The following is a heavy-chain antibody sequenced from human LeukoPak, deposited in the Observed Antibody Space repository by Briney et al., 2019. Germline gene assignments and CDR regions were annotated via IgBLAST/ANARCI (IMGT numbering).Heavy chain of an antibody. J-gene: IGHJ4*02. V-gene: IGHV1-8*01. CDR3: ARGLRREQQLLRAFDY. CDR1: GYTFTNYD. Sequence: GASVRVSCKASGYTFTNYDINWVRQASGQWREWIGWMNPNSGNTGSAQKFQGRVTMTSNTSISTAYMELSSLRSEDTAVYYCARGLRREQQLLRAFDYWGQGTPVTVSS. D-gene: IGHD6-13*01. CDR2: MNPNSGNT.